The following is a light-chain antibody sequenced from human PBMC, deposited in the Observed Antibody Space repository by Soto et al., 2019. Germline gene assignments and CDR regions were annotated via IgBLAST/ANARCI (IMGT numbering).Light chain of an antibody. CDR3: SSYTCTGNLVV. CDR1: SSDVGGYNF. J-gene: IGLJ2*01. Sequence: QSALTQPASVSGSPGQSITISCTGTSSDVGGYNFVSWYQQHPGKAPKLMIYDVSNRPSGVSNRFSGSKSGNTASLTISGLQAEDEADYYCSSYTCTGNLVVFGGGTKVTVL. CDR2: DVS. V-gene: IGLV2-14*01.